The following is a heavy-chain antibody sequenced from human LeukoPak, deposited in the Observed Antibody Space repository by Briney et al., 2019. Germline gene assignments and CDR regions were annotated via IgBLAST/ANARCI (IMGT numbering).Heavy chain of an antibody. CDR2: IWYDGSNQ. V-gene: IGHV3-33*01. Sequence: GGSLRLSCEASGFTFSRFGMHWVRQAPGKGLEWVAVIWYDGSNQDYADSVKGRFTIYRDNSKNTLYLQVSSLRAEDTAVYYCARDRWYDGSGYIAAFDYWGQGTLVTVS. J-gene: IGHJ4*02. D-gene: IGHD3-22*01. CDR3: ARDRWYDGSGYIAAFDY. CDR1: GFTFSRFG.